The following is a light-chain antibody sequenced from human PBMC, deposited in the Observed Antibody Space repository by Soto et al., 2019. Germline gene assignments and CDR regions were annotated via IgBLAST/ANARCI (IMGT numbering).Light chain of an antibody. CDR1: QSVSSSY. J-gene: IGKJ3*01. CDR2: GAS. CDR3: QQYGSSPFT. V-gene: IGKV3-20*01. Sequence: EIVLTQSPGTLSLSPGQRATLSCRASQSVSSSYLVWYQQKPGQAPRLLIYGASSRATGIPARFSGSGSGTDFTLTISRLEPEDFAVYYCQQYGSSPFTFGPGTKVDIK.